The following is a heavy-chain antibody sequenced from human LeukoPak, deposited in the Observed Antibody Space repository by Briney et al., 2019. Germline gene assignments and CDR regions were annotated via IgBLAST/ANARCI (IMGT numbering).Heavy chain of an antibody. J-gene: IGHJ4*02. CDR2: ISWNSGSI. CDR3: AKDNRRHYTSGPNPDSLH. CDR1: GFTFSNYG. D-gene: IGHD6-19*01. V-gene: IGHV3-9*01. Sequence: GGFLRLSCAASGFTFSNYGMHWVRQPPGKGLEWVSGISWNSGSIDYADSVKGRFTISRDNAKNSLYLQMNSLRVEDTAFYYCAKDNRRHYTSGPNPDSLHWGQGALVTVSS.